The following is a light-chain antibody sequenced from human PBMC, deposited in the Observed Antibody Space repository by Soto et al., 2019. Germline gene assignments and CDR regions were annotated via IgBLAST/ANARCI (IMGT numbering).Light chain of an antibody. V-gene: IGLV2-14*01. Sequence: QSALTQPASVSGSPGQSITISCTGTSSDVGGYNYVSWYQQHPGKAPKLMIYDVSNRPSGVSDRFSGSKSGNTASLTISGLQAEDEADYYCSLYTGSSTLYVFGTGTKVTVL. CDR2: DVS. J-gene: IGLJ1*01. CDR3: SLYTGSSTLYV. CDR1: SSDVGGYNY.